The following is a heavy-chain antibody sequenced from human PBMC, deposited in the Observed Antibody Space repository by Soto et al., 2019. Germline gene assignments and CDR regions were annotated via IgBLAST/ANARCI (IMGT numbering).Heavy chain of an antibody. CDR1: GGTFSSYA. D-gene: IGHD5-12*01. Sequence: ASVKVSCKASGGTFSSYAISWVRQAPGQGLEWMGGIIPIFGTANYAQKFQGRVTITADKSTSTAYMELSSLRSEDTAVYYCARDKRGYSGYDQGSVYFDYWGQGTLVTVSS. J-gene: IGHJ4*02. CDR2: IIPIFGTA. CDR3: ARDKRGYSGYDQGSVYFDY. V-gene: IGHV1-69*06.